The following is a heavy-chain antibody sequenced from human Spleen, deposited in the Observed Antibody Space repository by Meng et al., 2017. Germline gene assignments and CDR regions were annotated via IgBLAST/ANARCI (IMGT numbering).Heavy chain of an antibody. CDR3: ARSAAGDSSGYYDY. D-gene: IGHD3-22*01. Sequence: ASVKVSCKASGYTFTGYYMHWVRQAPGQGLEWMGWINPNSGGTNYAQKFQGRVTMTRDTSISTAYMELSRLRSEDTAVYYCARSAAGDSSGYYDYWGQGTLVTVSS. J-gene: IGHJ4*02. V-gene: IGHV1-2*02. CDR1: GYTFTGYY. CDR2: INPNSGGT.